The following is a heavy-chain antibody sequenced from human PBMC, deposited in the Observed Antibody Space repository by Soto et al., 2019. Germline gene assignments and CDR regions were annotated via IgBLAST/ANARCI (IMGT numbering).Heavy chain of an antibody. Sequence: GASAKVSCKGFGGSFSSYAISWGRQAPGQGLEWMGGIIPIFGTANYAQKFQGRVTITADESTSTAYMELSSLGSEDTAVYYCARVLGDIVVVPAAPGEAFDIWGQGTMVTVSS. CDR2: IIPIFGTA. J-gene: IGHJ3*02. CDR1: GGSFSSYA. D-gene: IGHD2-2*01. CDR3: ARVLGDIVVVPAAPGEAFDI. V-gene: IGHV1-69*13.